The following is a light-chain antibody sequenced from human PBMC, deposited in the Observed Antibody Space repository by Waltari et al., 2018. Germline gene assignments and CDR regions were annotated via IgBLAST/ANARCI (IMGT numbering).Light chain of an antibody. Sequence: EVVLTQSPATLALSPGLGATLPCRASQSVSSYLAWYQQKPGQAPRLLIYDASNRATGIPARFSGSGSGTDFTLTISSLEPEDFAVYYCQQRSNWPPVLTFGGGTKVEIK. CDR2: DAS. CDR1: QSVSSY. V-gene: IGKV3-11*01. CDR3: QQRSNWPPVLT. J-gene: IGKJ4*01.